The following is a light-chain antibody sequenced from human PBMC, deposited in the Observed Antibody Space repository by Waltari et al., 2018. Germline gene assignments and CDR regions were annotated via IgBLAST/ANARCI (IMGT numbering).Light chain of an antibody. J-gene: IGLJ3*02. CDR1: SSDIGSYSL. Sequence: QSALTQPASVSGPPGQSITISCTETSSDIGSYSLVSWYQQHPGKVPKLIIYEANKRPAGVSNRFSGSKSGNTASLTISGLQAEDEADYYCCSYAGSSTLLFGGGTKLTVL. V-gene: IGLV2-23*01. CDR3: CSYAGSSTLL. CDR2: EAN.